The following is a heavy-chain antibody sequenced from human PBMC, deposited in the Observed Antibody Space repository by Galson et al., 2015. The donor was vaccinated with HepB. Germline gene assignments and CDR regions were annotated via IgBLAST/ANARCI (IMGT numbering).Heavy chain of an antibody. CDR1: GGSISSYY. J-gene: IGHJ3*02. CDR2: IYYSGST. CDR3: ARGGVVTAGPDAFDI. Sequence: ETLSLTCTVSGGSISSYYWSWIRQPPGKGLEWIGYIYYSGSTNYNPSLKSRVTISVDTSKNQFSLKLSSVTAADTAVYYCARGGVVTAGPDAFDIWGQGTMVTVSS. V-gene: IGHV4-59*01. D-gene: IGHD2-21*02.